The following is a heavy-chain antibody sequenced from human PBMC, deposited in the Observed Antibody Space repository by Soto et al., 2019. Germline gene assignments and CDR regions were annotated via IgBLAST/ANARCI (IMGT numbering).Heavy chain of an antibody. V-gene: IGHV4-34*01. CDR2: INHSGST. CDR3: ARASIVVVPAAILYYYYGMDV. Sequence: ASETLSLTCAVYGGSFSGYYWSWIRQPPGKWLEWIGEINHSGSTNYNPSLKSRVTISVDTSKNQFSLKLSSVTAADTAVYYCARASIVVVPAAILYYYYGMDVWGQGXTVTVYS. CDR1: GGSFSGYY. J-gene: IGHJ6*02. D-gene: IGHD2-2*02.